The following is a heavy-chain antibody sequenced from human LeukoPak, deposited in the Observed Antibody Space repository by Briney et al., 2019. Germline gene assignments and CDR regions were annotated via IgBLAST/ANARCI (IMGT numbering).Heavy chain of an antibody. V-gene: IGHV3-7*01. CDR2: IKQDGSEK. CDR3: ARDTGRQLWLPYYLDY. CDR1: GFTFSSYW. J-gene: IGHJ4*02. Sequence: SGGSLRLSCAASGFTFSSYWMSWVRQAPGKGLEWVANIKQDGSEKYYVDSVKGRFTISRDNAKNSLYLQMNSLRAEDTAVYYCARDTGRQLWLPYYLDYWGQGTLVTVSS. D-gene: IGHD5-18*01.